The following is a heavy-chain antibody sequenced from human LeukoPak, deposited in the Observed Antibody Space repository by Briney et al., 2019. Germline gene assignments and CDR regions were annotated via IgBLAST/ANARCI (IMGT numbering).Heavy chain of an antibody. Sequence: PGGSLRLPCAASGFTFSSYGMHWVRQAPGKGLEWVAFIRYDGSNKYYADSVKGRFTISRDNSKNTLYLQMNSLKIEDTAVYYCTTDREAMVRGRNYYYYYMDVWGNGTTVTISS. CDR2: IRYDGSNK. CDR3: TTDREAMVRGRNYYYYYMDV. CDR1: GFTFSSYG. D-gene: IGHD3-10*01. V-gene: IGHV3-30*02. J-gene: IGHJ6*03.